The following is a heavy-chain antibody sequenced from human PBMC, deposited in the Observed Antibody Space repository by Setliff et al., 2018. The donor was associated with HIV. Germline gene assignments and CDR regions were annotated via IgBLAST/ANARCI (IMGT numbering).Heavy chain of an antibody. D-gene: IGHD5-18*01. CDR3: ARDDSNGNTDAFDI. CDR2: ISPNGNSM. CDR1: GFTFSDYY. Sequence: LRLSCAASGFTFSDYYMTWIRQAPGKGLEWVSYISPNGNSMYYADSVKGRFTISRDNPKNSLYLQMTSLRAEDTAVYYCARDDSNGNTDAFDIWGQGTTVTVSS. V-gene: IGHV3-11*01. J-gene: IGHJ3*02.